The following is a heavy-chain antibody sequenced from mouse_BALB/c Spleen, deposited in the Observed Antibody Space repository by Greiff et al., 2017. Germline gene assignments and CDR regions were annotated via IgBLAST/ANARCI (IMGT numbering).Heavy chain of an antibody. D-gene: IGHD2-3*01. V-gene: IGHV1S22*01. Sequence: LQQPGSELVRPGASVKLSCKASGYTFTSYWMHWVKQRPGQGLEWIGNIYPGSGSTNYDEKFKSKATLTVDTSSSTAYMQLSSLTSEDSAVYYCTAYDGYYVAYWGQGTLVTVSA. CDR1: GYTFTSYW. J-gene: IGHJ3*01. CDR3: TAYDGYYVAY. CDR2: IYPGSGST.